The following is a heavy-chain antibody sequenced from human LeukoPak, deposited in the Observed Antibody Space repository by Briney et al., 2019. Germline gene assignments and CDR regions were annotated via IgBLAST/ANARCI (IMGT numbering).Heavy chain of an antibody. D-gene: IGHD4-17*01. CDR3: AREGPYGDYFDY. V-gene: IGHV3-21*01. J-gene: IGHJ4*02. Sequence: GGSPRLSCAASGFTFGSYSMNWVRQAPGKGLEWVSSISSSSSYIYYADSVKGRFTISRDNAKNPLYLQMKSLRAEDTAVYYCAREGPYGDYFDYWGQGTLVTVSS. CDR1: GFTFGSYS. CDR2: ISSSSSYI.